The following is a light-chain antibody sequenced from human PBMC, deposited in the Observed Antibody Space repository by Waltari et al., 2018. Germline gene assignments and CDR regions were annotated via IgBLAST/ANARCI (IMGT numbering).Light chain of an antibody. CDR2: IQS. CDR3: LQYDSYPWT. V-gene: IGKV1-8*01. CDR1: QGVRHH. Sequence: AIRITQSPSSLSASTGDRVTLTCRESQGVRHHLAWYQQKPGIAPKLLFYIQSTLQSGCPSRFSGVGSGADFKLTIDGLQSEDFATYYCLQYDSYPWTFGQGTKVEIK. J-gene: IGKJ1*01.